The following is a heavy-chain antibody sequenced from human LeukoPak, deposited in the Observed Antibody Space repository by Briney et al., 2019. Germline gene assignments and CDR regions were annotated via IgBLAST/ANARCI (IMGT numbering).Heavy chain of an antibody. D-gene: IGHD1-26*01. J-gene: IGHJ3*02. CDR2: IWYDGSNK. CDR1: GFTFSSYG. CDR3: ARAYSGSLTTFDI. V-gene: IGHV3-33*01. Sequence: GRSLRLSCAASGFTFSSYGMHWVRQAPGKGLEWVAVIWYDGSNKYYADSVKGRFTISRDNSKNTLYLQMNSLRAEDTAVYYCARAYSGSLTTFDIWGQGTMVTVSS.